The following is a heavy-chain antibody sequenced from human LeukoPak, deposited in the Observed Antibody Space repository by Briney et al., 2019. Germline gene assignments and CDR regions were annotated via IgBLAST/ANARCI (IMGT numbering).Heavy chain of an antibody. CDR1: GFTFSSYD. CDR3: ARAHHGYSYGFDY. Sequence: PGGSLRLSCAASGFTFSSYDMHWVRQGTGKGLEWVSAIGSGGDTYYPGSVKGRFTISRENAKNSLYLQMTSLRAGDTAVYYCARAHHGYSYGFDYWGQGTLVTVSS. CDR2: IGSGGDT. J-gene: IGHJ4*02. D-gene: IGHD5-18*01. V-gene: IGHV3-13*01.